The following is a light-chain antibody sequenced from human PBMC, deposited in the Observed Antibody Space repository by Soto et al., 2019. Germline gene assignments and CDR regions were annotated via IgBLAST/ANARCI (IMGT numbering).Light chain of an antibody. CDR2: EVT. J-gene: IGLJ2*01. V-gene: IGLV2-8*01. CDR1: SSDVGGYNY. Sequence: QSVLTQPPSASGSPGQSVTISCTGTSSDVGGYNYVSWYQQYPGKAPKLMIYEVTKRPSGVPDRFSGSKSGNTASLTVSGLQAEDEADYYCSAYAGTYIVLFGGGTQLTVL. CDR3: SAYAGTYIVL.